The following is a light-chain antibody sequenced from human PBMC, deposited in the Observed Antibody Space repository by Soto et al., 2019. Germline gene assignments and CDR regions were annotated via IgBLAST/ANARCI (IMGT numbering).Light chain of an antibody. V-gene: IGKV3-20*01. Sequence: EIVLTQSPGTLSLSPGERATLSCRASQSVSTNYLAWYQRKPGQAPRLLIYGASSRATGIPDRFSGSGSVTDFTLAITRLEPEDVAVYECQLYCSSSPPFGQGPKVVI. CDR1: QSVSTNY. CDR3: QLYCSSSPP. J-gene: IGKJ1*01. CDR2: GAS.